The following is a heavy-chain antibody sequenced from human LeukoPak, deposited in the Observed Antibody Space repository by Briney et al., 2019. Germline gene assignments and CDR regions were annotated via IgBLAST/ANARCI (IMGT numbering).Heavy chain of an antibody. Sequence: SETLSLTCTVSGGSFSSYYWSWIRQPPGKGLEWIGSIYFSGSTYYNPSLKSRVTISVDTSKNQFSLKLSSVTAADTAVYYCASRYSTDWYNPGGYFQHWGQGTLVIVSS. CDR1: GGSFSSYY. J-gene: IGHJ1*01. V-gene: IGHV4-59*04. CDR2: IYFSGST. D-gene: IGHD6-19*01. CDR3: ASRYSTDWYNPGGYFQH.